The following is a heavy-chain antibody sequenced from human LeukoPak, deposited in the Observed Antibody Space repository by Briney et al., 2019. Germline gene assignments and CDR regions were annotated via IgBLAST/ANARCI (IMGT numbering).Heavy chain of an antibody. V-gene: IGHV4-59*12. CDR3: ARGWHYYDSSGYYYSGGFGFDP. D-gene: IGHD3-22*01. CDR1: GGSISSYY. CDR2: IYYSGST. Sequence: PSETLSLTCTVSGGSISSYYWSWIRQPPGKGLEWIGYIYYSGSTNYNPSLKSRVTISVDTSNNQFSLQLSSGTAADTAVYFYARGWHYYDSSGYYYSGGFGFDPWGQGTLVTVSS. J-gene: IGHJ5*02.